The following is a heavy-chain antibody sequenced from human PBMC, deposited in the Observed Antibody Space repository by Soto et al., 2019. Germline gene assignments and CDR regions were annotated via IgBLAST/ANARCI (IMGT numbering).Heavy chain of an antibody. CDR1: GGSVSSGSYY. D-gene: IGHD5-18*01. CDR3: ARGVPYSYGYVAWFDP. J-gene: IGHJ5*02. V-gene: IGHV4-61*01. Sequence: QVQLQESGPGLVKPSETLSLTCTVSGGSVSSGSYYWSWIRQPPGKGLEWIGYIYYSGSTNYNPPRKSRVTISVDTSENQFCLKLSSVTAADTAVYYCARGVPYSYGYVAWFDPWGQGTLVTVSS. CDR2: IYYSGST.